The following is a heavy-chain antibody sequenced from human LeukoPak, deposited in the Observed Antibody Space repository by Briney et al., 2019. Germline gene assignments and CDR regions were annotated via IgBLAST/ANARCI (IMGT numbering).Heavy chain of an antibody. CDR2: INPNSGGK. Sequence: GASVKVSCKASGYTFTGYYMHWVRQAPGQGLEWMGWINPNSGGKNYAQKFQGRVTMTRDTSISTAYMELSRLRSDDTAVYYCARGYTVTTMAGLVSYWGQGTLVTVSS. D-gene: IGHD4-17*01. J-gene: IGHJ4*02. CDR3: ARGYTVTTMAGLVSY. V-gene: IGHV1-2*02. CDR1: GYTFTGYY.